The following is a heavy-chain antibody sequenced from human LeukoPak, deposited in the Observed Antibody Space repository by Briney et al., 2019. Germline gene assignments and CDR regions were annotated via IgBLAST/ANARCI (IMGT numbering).Heavy chain of an antibody. Sequence: SETLSLTCTVSGGSISSSSYYWGWIRQPPGKGLEWIGSIYYSGSTYYNPSLKSRFTISVDTSKNQFSLKLSSVTAADTAVYYCAGSRSSGYYYFDYWGQGTLVTVSS. D-gene: IGHD3-22*01. CDR2: IYYSGST. CDR1: GGSISSSSYY. CDR3: AGSRSSGYYYFDY. J-gene: IGHJ4*02. V-gene: IGHV4-39*01.